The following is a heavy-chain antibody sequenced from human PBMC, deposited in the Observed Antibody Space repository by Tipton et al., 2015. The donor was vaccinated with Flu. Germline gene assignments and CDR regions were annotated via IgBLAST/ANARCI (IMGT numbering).Heavy chain of an antibody. CDR2: ISGSGAYT. J-gene: IGHJ4*02. D-gene: IGHD3-10*01. Sequence: GSLRLSCTASGFSFSTYAMSWVRQAPGMGLEWVSGISGSGAYTFYADSVKGRFTISRDNSKNTLYLQMNSLRAEDTAVYYCAKDTRGGSGNYSWGYFDHWGQGPLVTVSS. V-gene: IGHV3-23*01. CDR1: GFSFSTYA. CDR3: AKDTRGGSGNYSWGYFDH.